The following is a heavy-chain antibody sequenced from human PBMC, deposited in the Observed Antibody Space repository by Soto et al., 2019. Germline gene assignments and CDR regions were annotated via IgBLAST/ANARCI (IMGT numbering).Heavy chain of an antibody. D-gene: IGHD6-13*01. V-gene: IGHV3-23*01. CDR2: ISGGGTT. J-gene: IGHJ4*02. CDR1: GFTFSSYA. CDR3: AKGGGGSSSWTRRYFDS. Sequence: EVQLLESGGGLVQPGGSLRLSCAASGFTFSSYAMSWVRQAPGKGLEWVSGISGGGTTYYADSVKGRLTISRDNSESTLYLKMNTLRADATAGYYCAKGGGGSSSWTRRYFDSWGQGTLVTVSS.